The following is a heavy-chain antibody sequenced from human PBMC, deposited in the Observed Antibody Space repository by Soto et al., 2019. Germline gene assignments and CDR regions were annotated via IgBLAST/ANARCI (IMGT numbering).Heavy chain of an antibody. CDR3: ARDPTAVASYYFDN. CDR1: GYTFSTYA. Sequence: SLRLSCAASGYTFSTYAMHWVRQAPGKGLEWVAVISYDESNKYYADSVKGRFTISRDNSKNTLYLQMNSLRAEDTAVYYCARDPTAVASYYFDNWGQGTPVTVSS. J-gene: IGHJ4*02. CDR2: ISYDESNK. D-gene: IGHD6-19*01. V-gene: IGHV3-30-3*01.